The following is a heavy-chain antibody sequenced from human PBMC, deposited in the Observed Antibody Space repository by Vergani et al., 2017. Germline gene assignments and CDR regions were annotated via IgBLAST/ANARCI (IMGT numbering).Heavy chain of an antibody. CDR1: GFMFSNYW. J-gene: IGHJ3*01. CDR3: VRDVRVSRT. V-gene: IGHV3-7*01. CDR2: IKQDGSEK. Sequence: EVQLVESGGGLVQPGGSLRLSCAASGFMFSNYWMNWVRQAPGKGLEWVAIIKQDGSEKYYVDSVRGRFTISRDNAKNSLYLQMNSLRAEDTAVYYCVRDVRVSRTWGQGTLVAVSS.